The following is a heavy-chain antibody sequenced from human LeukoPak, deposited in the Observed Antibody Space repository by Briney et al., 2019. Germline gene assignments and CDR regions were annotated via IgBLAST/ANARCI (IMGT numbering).Heavy chain of an antibody. V-gene: IGHV1-2*02. D-gene: IGHD3-9*01. CDR1: GYTFTGYY. CDR3: ARDRDYDILTGYFTLDY. Sequence: ASVKVSCKASGYTFTGYYMHWVRQAPGQGLEWMGWINPNSGGTNYAQKFQGRVTMTRDTSISTAYMELSRLRSDDTAVYYCARDRDYDILTGYFTLDYWGQGTLVTVSS. J-gene: IGHJ4*02. CDR2: INPNSGGT.